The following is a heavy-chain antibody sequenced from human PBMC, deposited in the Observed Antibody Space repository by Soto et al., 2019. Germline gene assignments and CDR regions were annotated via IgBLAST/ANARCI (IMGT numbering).Heavy chain of an antibody. Sequence: QLQLQESGPGLVKPSETLSLTCTVSGGSISSSSYYWGWIRQPPGKGLEWIGSIYYSGSTYYNPSRQSRVTISVDTSKNQFSLKLSSVTAADTAVYYCARHSMTTGDFDYWGQGTLVTVSS. J-gene: IGHJ4*02. CDR2: IYYSGST. D-gene: IGHD4-17*01. V-gene: IGHV4-39*01. CDR1: GGSISSSSYY. CDR3: ARHSMTTGDFDY.